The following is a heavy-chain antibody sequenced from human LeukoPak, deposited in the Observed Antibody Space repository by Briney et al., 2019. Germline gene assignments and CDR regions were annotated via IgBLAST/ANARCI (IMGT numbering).Heavy chain of an antibody. V-gene: IGHV1-69*13. J-gene: IGHJ4*02. CDR1: GGTFSSYA. D-gene: IGHD3-10*01. CDR3: VVVLDNNYYGSWSYYGA. Sequence: ASVKVSCKASGGTFSSYAISWVRQAPGQGLEWMGGIIPIFGTANYAQKFQGRVTITADESTSTAYMELSSLRSEDTAVYYCVVVLDNNYYGSWSYYGAWGQGTLVTVSS. CDR2: IIPIFGTA.